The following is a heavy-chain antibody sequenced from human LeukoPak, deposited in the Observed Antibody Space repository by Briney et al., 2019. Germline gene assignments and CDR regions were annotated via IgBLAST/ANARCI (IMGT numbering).Heavy chain of an antibody. CDR1: GGTFSSYA. Sequence: GASVKVSCKASGGTFSSYAISWVRQAPGQGREWMGGIIPIFGTANYARKFQGRVTITADESTSTAYMELSSLRSEDTAVYYCARDRGIAVMDWFDPWGQGTLVTVSS. D-gene: IGHD6-19*01. J-gene: IGHJ5*02. CDR2: IIPIFGTA. V-gene: IGHV1-69*13. CDR3: ARDRGIAVMDWFDP.